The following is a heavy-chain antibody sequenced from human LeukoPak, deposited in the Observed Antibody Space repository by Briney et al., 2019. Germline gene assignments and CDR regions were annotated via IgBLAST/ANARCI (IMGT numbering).Heavy chain of an antibody. V-gene: IGHV4-61*02. CDR3: ARGTTYDTGTNYYFNY. CDR2: FHTTRGT. J-gene: IGHJ4*02. Sequence: SETLSLTCTVSGDSINSGSYYWTWIRQPAGKGLEWVGRFHTTRGTRYNPSHRSRITISLDTSKNQFSLNLSSVTAADTAVYYCARGTTYDTGTNYYFNYWGQGILVTVSS. CDR1: GDSINSGSYY. D-gene: IGHD3-22*01.